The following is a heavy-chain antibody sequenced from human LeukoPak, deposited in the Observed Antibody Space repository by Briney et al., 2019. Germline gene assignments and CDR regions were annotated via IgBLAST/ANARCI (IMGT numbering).Heavy chain of an antibody. J-gene: IGHJ3*02. V-gene: IGHV4-30-4*08. CDR1: GGSFSGYY. CDR3: ARARFPKGYCSSTSCYPGDAFDI. Sequence: SETLSLTCAVYGGSFSGYYWSWIRQPPGKGLEWIGYIYYSGSTYYNPSLKSRVTISVDTSKNQFSLKLSSVTAADTAVYYCARARFPKGYCSSTSCYPGDAFDIWGQGTMVTVSS. D-gene: IGHD2-2*01. CDR2: IYYSGST.